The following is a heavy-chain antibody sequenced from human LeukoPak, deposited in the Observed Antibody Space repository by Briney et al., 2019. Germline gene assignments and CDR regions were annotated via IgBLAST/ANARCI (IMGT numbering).Heavy chain of an antibody. CDR1: GGTFSSYA. Sequence: SVKVSCKASGGTFSSYAISWVRQAPGQGLEWMGRIIPILGIANYAQKSQGRVTITADKSTSTAYMELSSLRSEDTAVYYCASALGYCSSTSCYAAFDIWAKGQWSPSLQ. J-gene: IGHJ3*02. CDR3: ASALGYCSSTSCYAAFDI. V-gene: IGHV1-69*04. D-gene: IGHD2-2*01. CDR2: IIPILGIA.